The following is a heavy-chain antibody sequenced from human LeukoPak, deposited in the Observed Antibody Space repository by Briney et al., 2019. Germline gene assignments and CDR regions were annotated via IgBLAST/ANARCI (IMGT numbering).Heavy chain of an antibody. CDR1: GFTFSNYA. V-gene: IGHV3-23*01. D-gene: IGHD3-22*01. CDR3: ASSYGSSAYYPFDY. CDR2: IGESGQST. Sequence: GGSLRLSYVASGFTFSNYAMTCVHQAPGKGLEWVSSIGESGQSTHYADSVKGRFTISRDNSKNTLYLQMNTLRAEDTAIYYCASSYGSSAYYPFDYWGQGTLATVFS. J-gene: IGHJ4*02.